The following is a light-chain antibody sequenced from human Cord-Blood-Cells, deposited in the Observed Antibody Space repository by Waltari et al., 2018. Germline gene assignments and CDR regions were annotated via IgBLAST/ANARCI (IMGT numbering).Light chain of an antibody. CDR3: QQYGSSPFT. Sequence: EIVLPQSPATLSLSPGERATLPCRASQSVSSSYLAWYQQKPGQAPRLLIYGASSRATGIPDRFSGSGSGTDFTLTISRLEPEDFAVYYCQQYGSSPFTFGPGTKVDIK. CDR2: GAS. J-gene: IGKJ3*01. V-gene: IGKV3-20*01. CDR1: QSVSSSY.